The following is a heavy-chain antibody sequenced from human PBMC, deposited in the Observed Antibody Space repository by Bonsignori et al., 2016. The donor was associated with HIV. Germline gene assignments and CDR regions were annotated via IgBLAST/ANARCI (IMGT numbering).Heavy chain of an antibody. V-gene: IGHV4-34*02. CDR3: ARGLRVNYGGAKSYFDY. CDR1: GGSFTGYS. J-gene: IGHJ4*02. Sequence: QVQLQQWGAGLLKPSETLSLSFAVSGGSFTGYSWTWIRQSPGKGLEWIGESIIVEAPPYNPSLKSRLSLSVDTSRSHFSLNLSSVTAADTAVYFCARGLRVNYGGAKSYFDYWAREPGHRLL. D-gene: IGHD4-23*01. CDR2: SIIVEAP.